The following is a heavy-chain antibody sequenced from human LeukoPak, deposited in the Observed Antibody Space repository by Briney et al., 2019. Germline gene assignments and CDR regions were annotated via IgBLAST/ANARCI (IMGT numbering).Heavy chain of an antibody. CDR2: IYYSGST. CDR1: GGSISSYY. J-gene: IGHJ3*02. Sequence: PSETLSLTCTVSGGSISSYYWSWIRQPPGKGLEWIGYIYYSGSTNYNPSLKSRVTISVDTSKNQFSLKLSSVTAADTAVYYCARDGYVGSHRFGAFDIWGQGTMVTVSS. V-gene: IGHV4-59*12. CDR3: ARDGYVGSHRFGAFDI. D-gene: IGHD3-16*01.